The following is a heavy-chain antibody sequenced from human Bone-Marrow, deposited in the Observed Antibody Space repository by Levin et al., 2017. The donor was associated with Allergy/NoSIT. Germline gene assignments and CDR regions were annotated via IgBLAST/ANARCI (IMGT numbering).Heavy chain of an antibody. J-gene: IGHJ6*02. V-gene: IGHV3-15*01. CDR2: IKSRNDGGTT. CDR3: STEGGHCSGGSCYLLPFYYGMDV. Sequence: GESLRISCAASGFNFTNAWMSWVRQAPGKGLEWVGRIKSRNDGGTTDYAAPVKGRFIISKDVSKNTLYLQMNSLKTQDTAVYYCSTEGGHCSGGSCYLLPFYYGMDVWGQGTTVTVSS. CDR1: GFNFTNAW. D-gene: IGHD2-15*01.